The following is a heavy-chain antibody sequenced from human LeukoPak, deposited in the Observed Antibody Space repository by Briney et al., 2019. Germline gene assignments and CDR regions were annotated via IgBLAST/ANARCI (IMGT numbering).Heavy chain of an antibody. CDR1: GFTLSDYY. J-gene: IGHJ3*02. V-gene: IGHV3-11*04. CDR3: ARDLSGDYPKDSLDI. CDR2: SSSGGLLI. D-gene: IGHD4-17*01. Sequence: PGGSLRLSCAASGFTLSDYYMSWIRQAPGKGLEWVSYSSSGGLLIYYADSVKGRFTISRDNAKNSLYLQMNSLRAEDTAIYYCARDLSGDYPKDSLDIWGQGTMVTVSS.